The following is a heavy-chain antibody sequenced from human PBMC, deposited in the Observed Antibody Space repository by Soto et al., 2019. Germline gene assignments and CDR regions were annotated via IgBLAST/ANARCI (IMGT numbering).Heavy chain of an antibody. D-gene: IGHD4-17*01. V-gene: IGHV1-18*01. CDR2: ISAYNGNT. CDR1: GYTFTSYG. CDR3: AREGTTPSHYYYYGMDV. J-gene: IGHJ6*02. Sequence: SVKVSCKASGYTFTSYGISWVRQAPGQGLEWMGWISAYNGNTNYAQKLQGRVTMTTDTSTSTAYMELRSLRSDDTAVYYCAREGTTPSHYYYYGMDVWGQGTTVTVSS.